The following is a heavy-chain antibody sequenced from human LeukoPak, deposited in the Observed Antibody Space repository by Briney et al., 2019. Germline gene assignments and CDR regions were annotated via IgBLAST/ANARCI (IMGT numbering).Heavy chain of an antibody. CDR2: INHSGST. D-gene: IGHD1-26*01. Sequence: SETLSLTCAVYGGSFSGYYWSWIRQPPGKGLEWIGEINHSGSTNYNPSLKIRVTISVDTSKRQFSLKVSAVAAAETAVYYCARVGMGGTNDEFDYWGQGTLVTVSS. CDR1: GGSFSGYY. CDR3: ARVGMGGTNDEFDY. V-gene: IGHV4-34*01. J-gene: IGHJ4*02.